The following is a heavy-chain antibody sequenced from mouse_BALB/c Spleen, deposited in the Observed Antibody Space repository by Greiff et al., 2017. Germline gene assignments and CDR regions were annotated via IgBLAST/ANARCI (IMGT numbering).Heavy chain of an antibody. V-gene: IGHV2-9*02. Sequence: QVQLKESGPGLVAPSQSLSITCTVSGFSLTSYGVHWVRQPPGKGLEWLGVIWAGGSTNYNSALMSRLSISKDNSKSQVFLKMNRLQTDDTAMYYCARSYGSPFDYWGQGTTLTVSS. D-gene: IGHD1-1*01. J-gene: IGHJ2*01. CDR1: GFSLTSYG. CDR2: IWAGGST. CDR3: ARSYGSPFDY.